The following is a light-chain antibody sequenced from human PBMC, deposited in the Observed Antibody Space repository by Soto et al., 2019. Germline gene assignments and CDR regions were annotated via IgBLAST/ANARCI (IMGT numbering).Light chain of an antibody. V-gene: IGKV1-33*01. CDR3: QHYANFPLT. CDR1: QDINNY. J-gene: IGKJ4*02. Sequence: DIQMTQSPSSLSASVGDRVTITCQASQDINNYLNWYQQKQGKAPKLLIYETSNLETGVPSRFGGSGSWTDFTFTISSLQPEDIATYYCQHYANFPLTFGGGTKVEI. CDR2: ETS.